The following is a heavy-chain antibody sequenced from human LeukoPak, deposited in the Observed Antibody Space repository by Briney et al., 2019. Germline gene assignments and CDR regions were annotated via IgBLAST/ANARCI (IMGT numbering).Heavy chain of an antibody. CDR1: GYTFTSYY. CDR2: INPSGGST. D-gene: IGHD3-10*01. CDR3: ARVWFGDFSFDY. V-gene: IGHV1-46*01. J-gene: IGHJ4*02. Sequence: ASVKVSCKASGYTFTSYYMHWVRQAPGQGLEWMGIINPSGGSTSYAQKFQGRVTMTRDTSSSTVYMELSSLRSEDTAVYYCARVWFGDFSFDYWGQGTLVTVSS.